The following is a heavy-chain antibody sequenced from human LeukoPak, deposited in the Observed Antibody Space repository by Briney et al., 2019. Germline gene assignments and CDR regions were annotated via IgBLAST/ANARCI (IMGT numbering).Heavy chain of an antibody. CDR2: IYYSGST. Sequence: SETLSLTCTVSGGSISDYYWSWIRQPPGRGLEWLGYIYYSGSTHYNPSLKSRVTMSVDTSKNQFSLKVSSVTAADTAVYYCARGGNDFWSGYYSYYYYGMDVWGQGTTVTVSS. J-gene: IGHJ6*02. CDR3: ARGGNDFWSGYYSYYYYGMDV. D-gene: IGHD3-3*01. CDR1: GGSISDYY. V-gene: IGHV4-59*01.